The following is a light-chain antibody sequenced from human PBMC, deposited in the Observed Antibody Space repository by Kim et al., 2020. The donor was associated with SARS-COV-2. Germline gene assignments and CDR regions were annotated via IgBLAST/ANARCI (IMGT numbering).Light chain of an antibody. CDR3: QTWGTGIQV. Sequence: SVKLTCTLSSGHSSSAIAWHQQQPEKGPRYLMKLNSDGSHSKGDGIPDRFSGSSSGAERYLTISSLQSEDEADYYCQTWGTGIQVFGGGTKLTVL. J-gene: IGLJ2*01. CDR1: SGHSSSA. V-gene: IGLV4-69*01. CDR2: LNSDGSH.